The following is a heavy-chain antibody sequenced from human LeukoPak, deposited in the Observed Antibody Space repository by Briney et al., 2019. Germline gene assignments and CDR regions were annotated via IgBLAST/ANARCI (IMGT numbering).Heavy chain of an antibody. D-gene: IGHD3-3*01. V-gene: IGHV3-30*04. CDR1: GFTFSSNA. J-gene: IGHJ4*02. CDR2: ISYDGSNK. Sequence: PGGSLRLSCEVSGFTFSSNAMHWVRQAPGKGLEWVAVISYDGSNKNFADSVKSRFTVSRDNSKHTLYLHMNSLRNDDTAMYYCATGGKFDFWSGYHIDNWGQGTLVTVSS. CDR3: ATGGKFDFWSGYHIDN.